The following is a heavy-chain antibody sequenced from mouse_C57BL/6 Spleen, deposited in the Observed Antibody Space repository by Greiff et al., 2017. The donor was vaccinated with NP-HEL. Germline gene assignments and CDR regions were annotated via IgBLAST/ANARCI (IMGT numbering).Heavy chain of an antibody. CDR3: AKKGDYDEAMDY. Sequence: VMLVESGPGLVQPSQSLSITCTVSGFSLTSYGVHWVRQSPGKGLEWLGVIWRGGSTDYNAAFMSRLSITKDNSKSQVFFKMNSLQADDTAIYYCAKKGDYDEAMDYWGQGTSVTVSS. J-gene: IGHJ4*01. CDR1: GFSLTSYG. V-gene: IGHV2-5*01. D-gene: IGHD2-4*01. CDR2: IWRGGST.